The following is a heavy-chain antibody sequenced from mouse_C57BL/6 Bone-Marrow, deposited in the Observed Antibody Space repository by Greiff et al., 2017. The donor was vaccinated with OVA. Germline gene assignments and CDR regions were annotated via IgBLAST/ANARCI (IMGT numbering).Heavy chain of an antibody. J-gene: IGHJ1*03. V-gene: IGHV5-12*01. D-gene: IGHD2-4*01. Sequence: EVQGVESGGGLVQPGGSLKLSCAASGFTFSDYYMYWVRQTPEKRLEWVAYISNGGGSTYYPDTVKGRFTISRDNAKNTLYLQMSRLKSEDTAMYYCARHGGLRRLNWYFDVWGTGTTVTVSS. CDR2: ISNGGGST. CDR1: GFTFSDYY. CDR3: ARHGGLRRLNWYFDV.